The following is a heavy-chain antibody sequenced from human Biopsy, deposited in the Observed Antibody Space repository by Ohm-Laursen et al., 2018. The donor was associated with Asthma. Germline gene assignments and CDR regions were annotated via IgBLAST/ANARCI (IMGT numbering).Heavy chain of an antibody. Sequence: SLRLSCAATGFSFSNFAIHWVRQAPGKGLEWVGVISKHASTQDYADSVKGRFTMARDNSKNTLDLQMNSLREEDTAVYYCVRDGTDDAFDIWGQGTVVSASS. CDR3: VRDGTDDAFDI. CDR1: GFSFSNFA. D-gene: IGHD1-1*01. V-gene: IGHV3-30*01. CDR2: ISKHASTQ. J-gene: IGHJ3*02.